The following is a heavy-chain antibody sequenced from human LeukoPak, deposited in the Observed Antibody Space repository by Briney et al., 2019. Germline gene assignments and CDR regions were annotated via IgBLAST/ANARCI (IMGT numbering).Heavy chain of an antibody. Sequence: ASVKVSFKASGYTFTSYGISWVRQAPGQGLEWMGWISAYNGNTNYAQKLQGRVTMTTDTSTSTAYMELRSLRSDDTAVYYCARLVIAAAAPWFDPWGQGTLVTVSS. J-gene: IGHJ5*02. CDR2: ISAYNGNT. D-gene: IGHD6-13*01. CDR1: GYTFTSYG. CDR3: ARLVIAAAAPWFDP. V-gene: IGHV1-18*01.